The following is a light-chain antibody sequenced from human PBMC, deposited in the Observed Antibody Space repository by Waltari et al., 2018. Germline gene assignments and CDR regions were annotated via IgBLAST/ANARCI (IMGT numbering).Light chain of an antibody. V-gene: IGKV3-20*01. CDR3: QHYVNLPVT. CDR1: QGVSRA. J-gene: IGKJ1*01. Sequence: PGERATHSCRASQGVSRALAWYQQKPGQAPRLLIYAASTRATGVPDRFSGSGSGTDFSLTISRLDPEDFAVYYCQHYVNLPVTFGQGTKVEI. CDR2: AAS.